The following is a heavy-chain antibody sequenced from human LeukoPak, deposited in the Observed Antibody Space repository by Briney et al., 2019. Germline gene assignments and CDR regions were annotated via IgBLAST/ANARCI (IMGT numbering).Heavy chain of an antibody. D-gene: IGHD3-9*01. Sequence: PGGSLRLSCAASGFTFSSYWMHWVRQAPGKGLVWVSRINSDGSSTSYADSVKGRFTISRDNAKNTLYLQMNSLRAEDTAVYYCARIRITIFDDAFDIWGQGTMVTVSS. J-gene: IGHJ3*02. V-gene: IGHV3-74*01. CDR1: GFTFSSYW. CDR2: INSDGSST. CDR3: ARIRITIFDDAFDI.